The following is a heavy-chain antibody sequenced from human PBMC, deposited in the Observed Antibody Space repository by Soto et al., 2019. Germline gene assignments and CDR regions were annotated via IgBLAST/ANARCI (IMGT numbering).Heavy chain of an antibody. CDR1: GVTFSNYR. CDR3: ARGGGKYYVSGNYAFDY. J-gene: IGHJ4*02. V-gene: IGHV1-69*01. D-gene: IGHD3-10*01. CDR2: ILPISGAA. Sequence: QVQLVQSGAEVKKPGSSVKVSCTLFGVTFSNYRISWVRQAPGQGLEWMGGILPISGAANYAQKFQGRVTITADESTSTAYMELSSVGSEGTAVYYCARGGGKYYVSGNYAFDYWGQGTLVTVSS.